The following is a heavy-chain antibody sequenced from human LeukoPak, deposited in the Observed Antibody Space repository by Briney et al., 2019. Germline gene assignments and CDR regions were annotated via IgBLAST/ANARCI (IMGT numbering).Heavy chain of an antibody. V-gene: IGHV1-18*01. Sequence: GASVKVSCKASGYTFTSYGISWVRQAPRQGLEWMGWISAYNGNTNYAQKLQGRVTITTDTSTSTAYMELRSLRSDDTAVYYCARVPAAIFCFDYWGQGTLVTVSS. CDR1: GYTFTSYG. CDR3: ARVPAAIFCFDY. CDR2: ISAYNGNT. J-gene: IGHJ4*02. D-gene: IGHD2-2*01.